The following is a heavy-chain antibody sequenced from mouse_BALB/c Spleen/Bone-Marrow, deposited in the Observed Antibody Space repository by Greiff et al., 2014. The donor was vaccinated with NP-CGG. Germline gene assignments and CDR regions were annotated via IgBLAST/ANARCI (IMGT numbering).Heavy chain of an antibody. CDR3: AVSEGAGPPAF. V-gene: IGHV14-3*02. CDR2: IDPANGNT. Sequence: VQLKQSGAELVKPGASVKLSCTASGFNIKDTYMHWVQQRPEQGLEWIGRIDPANGNTKYDPKFQGKATLTADTSSNTAYLQLSSLKSEGSAVYSCAVSEGAGPPAFWGQGTLVTVSA. CDR1: GFNIKDTY. J-gene: IGHJ3*01. D-gene: IGHD3-1*01.